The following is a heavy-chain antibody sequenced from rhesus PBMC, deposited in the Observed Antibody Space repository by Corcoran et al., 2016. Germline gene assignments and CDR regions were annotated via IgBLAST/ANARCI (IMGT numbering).Heavy chain of an antibody. CDR2: VNGDSGNT. CDR1: GASISSYW. D-gene: IGHD2-33*01. J-gene: IGHJ2*01. CDR3: ARGAATHCSDSGCSSLWNFDI. Sequence: QVQLQESGPGLVKPSETLSLTCAVSGASISSYWWNWIRQPPGKGLDWIGGVNGDSGNTNYNPSLKSRVTISKDASKNQFSLKLSSVTAADTAVYYCARGAATHCSDSGCSSLWNFDIRGPGTPITISS. V-gene: IGHV4-80*01.